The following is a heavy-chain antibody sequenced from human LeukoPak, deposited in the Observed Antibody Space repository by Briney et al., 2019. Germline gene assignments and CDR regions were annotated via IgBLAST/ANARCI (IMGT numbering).Heavy chain of an antibody. CDR3: AKGGSSFMYGMDV. J-gene: IGHJ6*02. CDR1: GFTFSTYA. CDR2: ISPSGDST. V-gene: IGHV3-23*01. Sequence: GGSLRLSYAASGFTFSTYAMSWVRQAPGRGLEWVSSISPSGDSTYYADSVKGRFTISRDSSKNTLYLQMSSLRAEDTAVYYCAKGGSSFMYGMDVWGQGTTVTVSS. D-gene: IGHD3-16*02.